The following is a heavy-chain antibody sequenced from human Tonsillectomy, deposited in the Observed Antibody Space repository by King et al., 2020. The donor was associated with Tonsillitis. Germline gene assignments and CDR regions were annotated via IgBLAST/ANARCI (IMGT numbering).Heavy chain of an antibody. CDR2: IDPSDSYT. V-gene: IGHV5-10-1*03. CDR1: GYVFANYW. Sequence: VQLVESGVEVKKPGESLKISCKASGYVFANYWITWVRQTPGKGLEWVGRIDPSDSYTNYGPSFQGHVTISSDKSLATAFLELSSLQASDTAIYYCARRLGWIRGNHDAFDLWGQGTFVAVSS. J-gene: IGHJ3*01. CDR3: ARRLGWIRGNHDAFDL. D-gene: IGHD3-10*01.